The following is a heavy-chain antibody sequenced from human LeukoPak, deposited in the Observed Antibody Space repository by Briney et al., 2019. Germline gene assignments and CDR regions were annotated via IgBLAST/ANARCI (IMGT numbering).Heavy chain of an antibody. CDR3: ARDRRAVVVAAIPFDY. V-gene: IGHV1-18*01. J-gene: IGHJ4*02. CDR2: ISAYNGNT. Sequence: ASVKVSCKASGYTFTSYGNSWVRQAPGQELEWMGWISAYNGNTNYAQKLQGRVTMTTDTSTSTAYMELRSLRSDDTAVYYCARDRRAVVVAAIPFDYWGQGTLVTVSS. D-gene: IGHD2-15*01. CDR1: GYTFTSYG.